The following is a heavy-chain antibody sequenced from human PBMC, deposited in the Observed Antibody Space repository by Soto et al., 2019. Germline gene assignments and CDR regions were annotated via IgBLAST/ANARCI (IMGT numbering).Heavy chain of an antibody. CDR2: ISAYNGNT. D-gene: IGHD6-19*01. J-gene: IGHJ4*02. V-gene: IGHV1-18*01. CDR1: GYTFTSYA. Sequence: ASVKVSCKASGYTFTSYAMHWVRQAPGQRLEWMGWISAYNGNTNYAQKLQGRVTMTTDTSTITAYMELRSLRSDDTAVYYCARQPVAGTAFFDYWGQGTLVTVSS. CDR3: ARQPVAGTAFFDY.